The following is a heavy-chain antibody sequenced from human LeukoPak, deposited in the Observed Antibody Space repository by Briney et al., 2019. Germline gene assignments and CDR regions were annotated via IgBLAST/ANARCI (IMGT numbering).Heavy chain of an antibody. Sequence: PSETLSLTCTVSGGSISRGSYYWSWIRQPAGKGLEWIGRIYTSGSTNYNPSLKSRVTISVDTSKNQFSLKLSSVTAADTAVYYCARAGGSYRSYAFDIWGQGTMVTVSS. CDR1: GGSISRGSYY. V-gene: IGHV4-61*02. J-gene: IGHJ3*02. CDR2: IYTSGST. CDR3: ARAGGSYRSYAFDI. D-gene: IGHD1-26*01.